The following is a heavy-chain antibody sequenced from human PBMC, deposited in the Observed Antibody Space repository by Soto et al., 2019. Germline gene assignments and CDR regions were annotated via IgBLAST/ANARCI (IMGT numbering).Heavy chain of an antibody. CDR3: VRGGGGGLFDP. V-gene: IGHV4-4*02. D-gene: IGHD2-15*01. CDR1: GDSISSSNW. Sequence: QVQLQESGPGLVKPSGTLSLTCAVSGDSISSSNWWSWVRQPPRKGLEWIGEIYHDGSTNSNPSLKSRVTISLDKSKNQFSLKLNSVTAADTAVYYCVRGGGGGLFDPWGQGTMVTVSS. J-gene: IGHJ5*02. CDR2: IYHDGST.